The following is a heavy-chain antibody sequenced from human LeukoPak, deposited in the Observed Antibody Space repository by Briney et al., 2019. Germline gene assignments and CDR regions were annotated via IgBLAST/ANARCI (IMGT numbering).Heavy chain of an antibody. J-gene: IGHJ4*02. CDR3: ARDRPIVGAGYYFDY. D-gene: IGHD6-13*01. CDR1: GXTVSSNS. V-gene: IGHV3-53*01. CDR2: IYSGGST. Sequence: GGSLRLSCAASGXTVSSNSMXWVXQAPXXXLXWVSVIYSGGSTYYADSVKGRFTISRDNSKNTLYLQMSSLRAEDTAVYYCARDRPIVGAGYYFDYWGQGTLVTVSS.